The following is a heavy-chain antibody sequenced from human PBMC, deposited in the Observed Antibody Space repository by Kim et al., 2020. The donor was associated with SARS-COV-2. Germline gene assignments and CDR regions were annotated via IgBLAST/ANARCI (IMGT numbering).Heavy chain of an antibody. CDR3: ARGQQLFDY. D-gene: IGHD6-13*01. J-gene: IGHJ4*02. Sequence: GGSLRLSCAASGFTFSSYAMHWVRQAPGKGLEWVAVISYYGSNKYYADSVKGRFTISRDNSKNTLYLQMNSLRAEDTAVYYCARGQQLFDYWGQGTQVTVSS. CDR1: GFTFSSYA. V-gene: IGHV3-30*04. CDR2: ISYYGSNK.